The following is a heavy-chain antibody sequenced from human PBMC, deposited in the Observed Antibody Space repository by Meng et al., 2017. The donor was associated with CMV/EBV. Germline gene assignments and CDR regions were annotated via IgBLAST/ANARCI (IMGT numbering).Heavy chain of an antibody. CDR3: ARDGEIVVVPASMSVLIPGWGADYYYGMDV. CDR1: GFTFSSYS. Sequence: GGSLRLSCAASGFTFSSYSMNWVRQAPGKGLEWVSSISSSSSNIYYADSVKGRFTISRDNAKNSLYLQMNSLRAEDTAVYYCARDGEIVVVPASMSVLIPGWGADYYYGMDVWGQGTTVTVSS. J-gene: IGHJ6*02. D-gene: IGHD2-2*01. V-gene: IGHV3-48*04. CDR2: ISSSSSNI.